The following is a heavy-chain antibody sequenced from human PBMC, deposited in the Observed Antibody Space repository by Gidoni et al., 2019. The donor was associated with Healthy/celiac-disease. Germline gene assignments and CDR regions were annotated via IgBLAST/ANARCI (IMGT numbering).Heavy chain of an antibody. J-gene: IGHJ5*02. CDR3: ARAGCSRNSCYVGNNWFDP. D-gene: IGHD2-2*01. V-gene: IGHV1-3*01. CDR1: GYTVTSYA. Sequence: QVQLVQSGAEVKKPGASVKVACKASGYTVTSYARQWVRQAPGQRIEWMGWINAGNGNTKYSQKCQARVTITRDTSASRADMELSILRSEDTAGYYCARAGCSRNSCYVGNNWFDPWGQGTLVTVSS. CDR2: INAGNGNT.